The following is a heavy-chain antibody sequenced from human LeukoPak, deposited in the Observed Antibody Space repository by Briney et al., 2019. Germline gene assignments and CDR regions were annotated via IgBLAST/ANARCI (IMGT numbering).Heavy chain of an antibody. CDR3: ANELPPPSGSYTFDY. V-gene: IGHV3-7*01. CDR2: LNPDGSEK. CDR1: GFTFSSYW. Sequence: TGGSLRLSCAASGFTFSSYWMSWVRQAPGKGLEWVANLNPDGSEKYFLDSVKGRFTISRDNAKNSLYLQMNSLRAEDTAVYYCANELPPPSGSYTFDYWGQGTLVTVSS. J-gene: IGHJ4*02. D-gene: IGHD1-26*01.